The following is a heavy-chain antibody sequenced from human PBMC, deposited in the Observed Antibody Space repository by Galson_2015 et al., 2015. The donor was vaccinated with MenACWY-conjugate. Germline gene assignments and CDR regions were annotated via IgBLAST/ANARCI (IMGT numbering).Heavy chain of an antibody. J-gene: IGHJ4*02. CDR2: ISPDGSVT. CDR1: GFTFNHYW. D-gene: IGHD1-1*01. V-gene: IGHV3-74*01. CDR3: AWYNNWSFDS. Sequence: SLRLSCAASGFTFNHYWMHWVRQAPGKGLVWVSRISPDGSVTIYADSVKGRFTISTDSAKNMVYLQMYCLGDEHTAVYFCAWYNNWSFDSWGQGTLVTVSS.